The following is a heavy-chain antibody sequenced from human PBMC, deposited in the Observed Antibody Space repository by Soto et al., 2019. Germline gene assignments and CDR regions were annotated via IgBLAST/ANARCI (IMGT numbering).Heavy chain of an antibody. J-gene: IGHJ5*02. Sequence: QVQLQQWGSGLLKPSETLSLTCDVNGGSFSGYYWSWIRQPPGKGLEWIGEINHSGSANYNPSLKSRVTISIDTSKNHFSLKLNSVTAADTAAYYCARAYSGYLYNWLDPWGQGTLVTVSS. CDR3: ARAYSGYLYNWLDP. CDR2: INHSGSA. V-gene: IGHV4-34*01. CDR1: GGSFSGYY. D-gene: IGHD5-12*01.